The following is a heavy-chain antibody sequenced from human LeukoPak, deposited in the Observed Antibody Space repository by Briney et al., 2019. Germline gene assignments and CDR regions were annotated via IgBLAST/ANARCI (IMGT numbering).Heavy chain of an antibody. CDR3: ARDSYGDYYFDY. Sequence: PGGSLRLSCAASGFTFSSYSMNWVRQAPRKGLEWVSYISGNSDTIYYADSVKGRSTISRDNAKNSLYLQMNSLRAEDTAVYYCARDSYGDYYFDYWGQGTLVTVSS. CDR1: GFTFSSYS. CDR2: ISGNSDTI. D-gene: IGHD4-17*01. J-gene: IGHJ4*02. V-gene: IGHV3-48*01.